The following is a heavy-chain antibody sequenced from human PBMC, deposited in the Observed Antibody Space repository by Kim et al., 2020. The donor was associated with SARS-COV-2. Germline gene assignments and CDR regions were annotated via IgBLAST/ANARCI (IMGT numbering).Heavy chain of an antibody. D-gene: IGHD3-3*02. CDR2: IFYGGDT. Sequence: SETLSLTCTVSSDSFSAYYWSWIRHLPGKGLEWIGYIFYGGDTNYNPSLKSRVSISWDTSRNHFSVYLTSVTDADTAVYYCARSEGRASWHHFDYWGQG. V-gene: IGHV4-59*01. CDR1: SDSFSAYY. J-gene: IGHJ4*02. CDR3: ARSEGRASWHHFDY.